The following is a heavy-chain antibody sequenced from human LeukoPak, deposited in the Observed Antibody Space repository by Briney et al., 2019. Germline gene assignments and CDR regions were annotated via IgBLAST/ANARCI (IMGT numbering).Heavy chain of an antibody. CDR2: ISSSSSTI. CDR1: GFTFSSYS. CDR3: ARTSIAAAGRATKDYFDY. D-gene: IGHD6-13*01. Sequence: GGSLRLSCAASGFTFSSYSMNWVRQAPGKGLERVSYISSSSSTIYYADSVKGRFTISRDNAKNSLYLQMNSLRAEDTAVYYCARTSIAAAGRATKDYFDYWGQGTLVTVSS. V-gene: IGHV3-48*01. J-gene: IGHJ4*02.